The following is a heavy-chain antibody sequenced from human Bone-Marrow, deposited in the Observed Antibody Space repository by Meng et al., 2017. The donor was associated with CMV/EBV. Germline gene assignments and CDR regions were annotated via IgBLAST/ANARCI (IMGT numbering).Heavy chain of an antibody. D-gene: IGHD5-18*01. J-gene: IGHJ4*02. CDR1: GFTFSDYY. CDR3: ARPLDTTVGRWNFGY. V-gene: IGHV3-11*04. Sequence: GESLKISCAASGFTFSDYYMSWIRQAPGKGLEWVSYISSSGSYISYADSLKGRLTISRDNAKNSLYLQMNSLRAEDTAVYYCARPLDTTVGRWNFGYWGQGTLVTVSS. CDR2: ISSSGSYI.